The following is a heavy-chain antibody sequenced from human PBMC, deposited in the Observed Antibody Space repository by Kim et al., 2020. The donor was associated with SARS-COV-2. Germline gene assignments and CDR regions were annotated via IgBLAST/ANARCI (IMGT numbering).Heavy chain of an antibody. D-gene: IGHD6-19*01. V-gene: IGHV3-15*01. Sequence: EYGAPVKGRFTISRDDSKNTLHLQMDSLKAEDTALYYCSTDQIAVARTGAWGQGTLVTVSS. CDR3: STDQIAVARTGA. J-gene: IGHJ5*02.